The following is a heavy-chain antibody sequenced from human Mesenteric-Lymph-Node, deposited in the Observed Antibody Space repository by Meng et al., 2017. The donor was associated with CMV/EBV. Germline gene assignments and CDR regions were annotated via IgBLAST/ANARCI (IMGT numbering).Heavy chain of an antibody. J-gene: IGHJ4*02. D-gene: IGHD6-13*01. CDR2: ISSLSSYT. CDR1: GFTFGSYS. V-gene: IGHV3-21*06. Sequence: GGSLRLSCAASGFTFGSYSINWVRQAPGEGLEWVSSISSLSSYTYYADSVRGRFTVSRDNAKSSLYLQMNSLRAEDTAVYYCARVSAAAGTVEGTDYWGQGTLVTVSS. CDR3: ARVSAAAGTVEGTDY.